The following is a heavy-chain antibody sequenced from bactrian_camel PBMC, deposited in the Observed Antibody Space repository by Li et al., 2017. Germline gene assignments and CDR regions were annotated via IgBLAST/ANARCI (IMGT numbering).Heavy chain of an antibody. D-gene: IGHD6*01. J-gene: IGHJ6*01. Sequence: HVQLVESGGGSVQAGETLRLSCTASGFTFDVSDVGYYRQAPGNECELVSLIRIDGNTLYADFVKGRFTISRDNGKNTVYLQMNSLKPEDTAVYYCVRPLWVVAGQGLGCWGQGTQVTVS. CDR1: GFTFDVSD. CDR3: VRPLWVVAGQGLGC. CDR2: IRIDGNT. V-gene: IGHV3S63*01.